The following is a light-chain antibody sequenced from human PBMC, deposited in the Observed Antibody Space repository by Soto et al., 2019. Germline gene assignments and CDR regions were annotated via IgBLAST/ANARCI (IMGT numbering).Light chain of an antibody. CDR2: GAY. Sequence: EIVMTHSPATLSVSPWEITTLSCGASQSVGNNLAWYQQKPGQAPRLLIYGAYTRATGIPARFSGSGSGTDFTLTISSLQSEDFAVYYCQHYNYWPPKTFGHGTKVDIK. CDR1: QSVGNN. CDR3: QHYNYWPPKT. V-gene: IGKV3-15*01. J-gene: IGKJ1*01.